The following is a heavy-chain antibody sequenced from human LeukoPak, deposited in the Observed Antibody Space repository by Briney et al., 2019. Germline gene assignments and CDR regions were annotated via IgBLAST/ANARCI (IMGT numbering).Heavy chain of an antibody. J-gene: IGHJ2*01. Sequence: GGSLRLSCAASGFTFSSYAMHWARQAPGKGLEWVSGISSSGSGDNTYYADSVKGRFTISRDSSKNTLFLHMNTLRAEDTAIYYCAKDRTVGASYWYFDLWGRGTLVTVSS. CDR3: AKDRTVGASYWYFDL. D-gene: IGHD1-26*01. V-gene: IGHV3-23*01. CDR2: ISSSGSGDNT. CDR1: GFTFSSYA.